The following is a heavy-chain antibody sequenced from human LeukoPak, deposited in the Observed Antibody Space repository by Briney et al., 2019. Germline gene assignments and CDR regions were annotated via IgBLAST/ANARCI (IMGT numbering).Heavy chain of an antibody. D-gene: IGHD4-17*01. V-gene: IGHV1-18*01. CDR1: GYTFTKYG. CDR2: ISTYNGHT. J-gene: IGHJ4*02. CDR3: ARTGIDYGDYGLLDY. Sequence: GTSVKVSCKPSGYTFTKYGITWMRQAPAPGPEGVGWISTYNGHTESAQKYQGRVTMTTDTSTNTAYMELRSLRSDDTAVYYCARTGIDYGDYGLLDYWGQGSLVTVSS.